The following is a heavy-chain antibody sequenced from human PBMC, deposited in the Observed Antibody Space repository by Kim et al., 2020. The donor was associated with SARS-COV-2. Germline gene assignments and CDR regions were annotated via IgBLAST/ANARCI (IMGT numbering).Heavy chain of an antibody. D-gene: IGHD2-15*01. CDR3: ARIPDSVDSEVDWVYGMDV. Sequence: RVTISGDTSKNQFSLKLSSVTAADTAVYYCARIPDSVDSEVDWVYGMDVWGQGTTVTVSS. J-gene: IGHJ6*02. V-gene: IGHV4-59*01.